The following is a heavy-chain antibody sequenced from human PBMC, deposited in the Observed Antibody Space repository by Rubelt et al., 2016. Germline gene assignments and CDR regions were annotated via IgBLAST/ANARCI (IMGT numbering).Heavy chain of an antibody. D-gene: IGHD2-21*01. CDR2: ISSRSSTI. CDR1: GFTFSSNS. V-gene: IGHV3-48*02. CDR3: ARDAGGDWNWFDP. J-gene: IGHJ5*02. Sequence: EVHLVESGGGLVQPGGSLRLSCAASGFTFSSNSMNWVRQAPGKGLEWVSYISSRSSTIYYADSVKGRFTISRDNAKNSLYLQMKSLGDEDTAGYYCARDAGGDWNWFDPWGQGTLVTVSS.